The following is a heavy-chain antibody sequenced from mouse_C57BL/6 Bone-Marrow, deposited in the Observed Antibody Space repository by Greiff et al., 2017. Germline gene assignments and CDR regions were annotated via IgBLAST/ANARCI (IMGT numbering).Heavy chain of an antibody. Sequence: VQLQESGPELVKPGASVKISCKASGYSFTSYYIHWVKQRPGQGLEWIGWIYPGSGNTKYNEKFKGKATLTADTSSSTAYMQLSSLTSEDSAVYYCARGLRPYFDYWGQGTTLTVSS. D-gene: IGHD1-1*01. V-gene: IGHV1-66*01. CDR2: IYPGSGNT. CDR1: GYSFTSYY. J-gene: IGHJ2*01. CDR3: ARGLRPYFDY.